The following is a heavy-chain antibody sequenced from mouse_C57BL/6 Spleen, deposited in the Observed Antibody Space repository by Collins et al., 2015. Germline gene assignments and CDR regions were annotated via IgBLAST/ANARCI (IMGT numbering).Heavy chain of an antibody. D-gene: IGHD1-1*01. CDR2: IDPSDSYT. CDR1: GYTFTSYW. V-gene: IGHV1S127*01. J-gene: IGHJ2*01. Sequence: QVQLQQPGAELVKPGASVKMSCKASGYTFTSYWMHWVKQRPGQGLEWIGVIDPSDSYTSYNQKFKGKATLTVDTSSSTAYMQLSSLTSEDSAVYYCTRATVDYYFDYWGQGTTLTASS. CDR3: TRATVDYYFDY.